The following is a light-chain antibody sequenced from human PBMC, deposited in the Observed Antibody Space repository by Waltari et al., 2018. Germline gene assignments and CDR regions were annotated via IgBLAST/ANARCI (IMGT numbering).Light chain of an antibody. CDR2: DAT. CDR3: CSYTSTHVV. J-gene: IGLJ2*01. V-gene: IGLV2-14*02. CDR1: SSDVRSTNL. Sequence: QSALTQPASVSGSPGQSITISCTGTSSDVRSTNLVSWYQHHPGQAPKLIIYDATKRTSGASNGFAGSKSGNTAFLTSSGLQAEDEGDYYCCSYTSTHVVFGGGTKLTVL.